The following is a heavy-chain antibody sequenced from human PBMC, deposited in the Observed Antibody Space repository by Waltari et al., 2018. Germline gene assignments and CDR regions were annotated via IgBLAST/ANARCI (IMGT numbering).Heavy chain of an antibody. CDR3: ARGLAAAYMYYFDY. V-gene: IGHV3-30-3*01. J-gene: IGHJ4*02. Sequence: QVQLVESGGGVVQPGRSLSLSCSASGFTFRRYSLPFFPKAPGKGLEWVAVISYDGSNKYDADSVKGRFTISRDNSKNTLYLQMNSLRAEDTAVYYCARGLAAAYMYYFDYWGQGTLVTVSS. D-gene: IGHD6-13*01. CDR1: GFTFRRYS. CDR2: ISYDGSNK.